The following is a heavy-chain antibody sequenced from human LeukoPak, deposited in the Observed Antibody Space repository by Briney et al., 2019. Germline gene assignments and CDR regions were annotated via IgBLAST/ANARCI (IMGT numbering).Heavy chain of an antibody. CDR1: GGTISSNC. Sequence: PSETLSLTCTVSGGTISSNCWSWLRQAPGNGLDWIGYICSGASTIYSPSFKSRVTISVDKSKNQFSLKLSSVTAADTAVYYCARAPAGIAVAGIGWFDPWGQGTLVTVSS. D-gene: IGHD6-19*01. CDR3: ARAPAGIAVAGIGWFDP. CDR2: ICSGAST. V-gene: IGHV4-59*12. J-gene: IGHJ5*02.